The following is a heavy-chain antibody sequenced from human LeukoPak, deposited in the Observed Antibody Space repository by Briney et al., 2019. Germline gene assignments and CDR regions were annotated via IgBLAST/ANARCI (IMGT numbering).Heavy chain of an antibody. V-gene: IGHV1-18*01. CDR3: ARVVITMVRGVIYGMDV. D-gene: IGHD3-10*01. CDR2: ISAYNDNT. CDR1: GYTFTSYG. J-gene: IGHJ6*02. Sequence: ASVKVSCKASGYTFTSYGISWVRQAPGQGLEWMGWISAYNDNTNYAQKLQGRVTMTTDTSTSTAYMELRSLRSDDTAVYYCARVVITMVRGVIYGMDVWGQGTTVTVSS.